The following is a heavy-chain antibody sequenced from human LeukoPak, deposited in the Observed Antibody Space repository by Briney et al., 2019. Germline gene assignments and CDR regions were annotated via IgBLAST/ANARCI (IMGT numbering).Heavy chain of an antibody. Sequence: SETLSLTCTVSGGSISSYYWSWIRHPPGKGLEGIGYIYRTGGTNYNPSLKSRLTITPDTSKNQFSLRLTSVTAADTAVYYCAREGTYGWYNWFDPWGQGTLVTVSS. D-gene: IGHD6-19*01. V-gene: IGHV4-59*01. CDR1: GGSISSYY. CDR3: AREGTYGWYNWFDP. CDR2: IYRTGGT. J-gene: IGHJ5*02.